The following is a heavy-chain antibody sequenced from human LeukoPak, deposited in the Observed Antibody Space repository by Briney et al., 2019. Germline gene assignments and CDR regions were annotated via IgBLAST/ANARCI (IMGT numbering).Heavy chain of an antibody. Sequence: SVKVSCKASGGTFTSYAISWVRQAPGQGLEWMGGIIPNFGTANYAQKFQGRVTITADESTSTAYMELSSLRSEDTAVYYCARGIVVVVAAREYYYYMDVWGKGTTVTVSS. J-gene: IGHJ6*03. CDR1: GGTFTSYA. CDR2: IIPNFGTA. CDR3: ARGIVVVVAAREYYYYMDV. D-gene: IGHD2-15*01. V-gene: IGHV1-69*13.